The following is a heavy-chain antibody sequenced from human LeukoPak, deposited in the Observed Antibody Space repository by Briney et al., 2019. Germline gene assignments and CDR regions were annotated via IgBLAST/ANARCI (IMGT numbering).Heavy chain of an antibody. J-gene: IGHJ6*03. V-gene: IGHV1-24*01. CDR3: ATPGVVGPLTGHYYYMEV. CDR2: FDPEDGET. CDR1: GYTLTELS. D-gene: IGHD1-14*01. Sequence: GASVTVSCMVSGYTLTELSMHWVRQAPGRGVEWMGRFDPEDGETIYAQKFQGRVTMTEDTSTDTAYMELNSLRSEDTAVYYCATPGVVGPLTGHYYYMEVWGKGSTVTVSS.